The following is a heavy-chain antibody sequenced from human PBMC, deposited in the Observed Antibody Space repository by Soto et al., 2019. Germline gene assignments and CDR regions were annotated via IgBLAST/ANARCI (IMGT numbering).Heavy chain of an antibody. Sequence: GGSLRLSCAASGFTFSNAWMSWVRQAPGKGLEWVGRIKSKTDGGTTDYAAPVKGRFTISRDNSKNTLYLQMNSLRAEDTAVYYCAKDQDIYLAADVFDYWGQGTLVTVSS. J-gene: IGHJ4*02. CDR3: AKDQDIYLAADVFDY. CDR2: IKSKTDGGTT. D-gene: IGHD6-13*01. V-gene: IGHV3-15*01. CDR1: GFTFSNAW.